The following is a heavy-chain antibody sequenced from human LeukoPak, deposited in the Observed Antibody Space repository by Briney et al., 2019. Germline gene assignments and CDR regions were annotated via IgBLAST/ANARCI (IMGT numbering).Heavy chain of an antibody. CDR1: GGTFSSYA. CDR2: IIPIFGTA. CDR3: ASCSGGSCYDSYFQH. Sequence: SVKVSCKASGGTFSSYAISWVRQAPGQGLEWMGGIIPIFGTANYAQKFQGRVTITADESTSTAYMELSSLRSEDTAVYYCASCSGGSCYDSYFQHWGQGTLVTVSS. J-gene: IGHJ1*01. V-gene: IGHV1-69*01. D-gene: IGHD2-15*01.